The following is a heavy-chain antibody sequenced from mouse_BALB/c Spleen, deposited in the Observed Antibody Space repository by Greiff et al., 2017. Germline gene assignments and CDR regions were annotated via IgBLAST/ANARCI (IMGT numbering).Heavy chain of an antibody. V-gene: IGHV14-3*02. CDR3: ARGDYCGGSQFAY. CDR2: IDPANGNT. J-gene: IGHJ3*01. Sequence: EVQLQQSGAELVKPGASVKLSCTASGFTIKDSYMHWVKQRPEQGLEWIGRIDPANGNTKYDPKFQGKATITADKSSNTAYLQLSSLTSEDTAVYYCARGDYCGGSQFAYWGQGTLVTVSA. D-gene: IGHD1-1*01. CDR1: GFTIKDSY.